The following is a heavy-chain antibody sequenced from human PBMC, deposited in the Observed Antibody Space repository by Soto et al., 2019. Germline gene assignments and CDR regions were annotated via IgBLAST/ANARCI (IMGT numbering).Heavy chain of an antibody. D-gene: IGHD3-10*02. Sequence: SETLSLTCTVSGGSITSSSYYWGWIRQPPGKGLEWIGSIYYSGSTYYNPSLKSRVTISVDTSKNQFSLKLSSVTAADTAVYYCARNYVKRWFDPWGQGTLVTVSS. CDR3: ARNYVKRWFDP. J-gene: IGHJ5*02. CDR1: GGSITSSSYY. V-gene: IGHV4-39*01. CDR2: IYYSGST.